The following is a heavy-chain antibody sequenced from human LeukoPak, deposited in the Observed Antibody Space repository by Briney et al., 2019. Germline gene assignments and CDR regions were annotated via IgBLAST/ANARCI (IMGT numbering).Heavy chain of an antibody. CDR2: IYYSGST. J-gene: IGHJ4*02. CDR1: GGSFSGYY. CDR3: ARDPGGRAVAGSAAYYFDY. D-gene: IGHD6-19*01. V-gene: IGHV4-31*11. Sequence: SETLSLTCAVYGGSFSGYYWSWIRQHPGKGLEWIGYIYYSGSTYYNPSLKSRVTISVDTSKNQFSLKLSSVTAADTAVYYCARDPGGRAVAGSAAYYFDYWGQGTLVTVSS.